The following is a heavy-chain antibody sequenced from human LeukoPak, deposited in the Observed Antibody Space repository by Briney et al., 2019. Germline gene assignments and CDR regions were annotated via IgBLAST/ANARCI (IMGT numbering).Heavy chain of an antibody. CDR1: GFTFSSYA. Sequence: GGSLRLSCAASGFTFSSYAMHWVRQAPGKGLEWVAVISYDGSNKYYADSVKGRFTISRDNSKNTLYLQMNSLRAEDTAVYYCAREGVDIVVVPAADGDAFDIWGQGTMVTVSS. CDR2: ISYDGSNK. CDR3: AREGVDIVVVPAADGDAFDI. D-gene: IGHD2-2*03. V-gene: IGHV3-30-3*01. J-gene: IGHJ3*02.